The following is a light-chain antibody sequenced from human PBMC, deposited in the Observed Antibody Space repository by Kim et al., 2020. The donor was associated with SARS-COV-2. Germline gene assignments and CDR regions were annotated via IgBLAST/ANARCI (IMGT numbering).Light chain of an antibody. CDR1: QSVGSN. CDR2: GAS. V-gene: IGKV3-15*01. Sequence: EIVMTQSPATLSVSPGERATLSCRASQSVGSNLAWYQQTPGQPPRLLMYGASTRATGIAARFSGSGSGAEFTLTISSLQSEDFAVYYCQHYNNWPRTFGQGTKVDIK. CDR3: QHYNNWPRT. J-gene: IGKJ1*01.